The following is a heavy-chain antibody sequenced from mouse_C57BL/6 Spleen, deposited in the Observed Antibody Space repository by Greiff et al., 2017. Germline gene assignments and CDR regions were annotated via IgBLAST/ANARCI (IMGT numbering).Heavy chain of an antibody. CDR2: IDPSDSYT. CDR3: ASRCGSISYAMDY. CDR1: GYTFTSYW. Sequence: QVQLQQPGAELVRPGTSVKLSCKASGYTFTSYWMPWVKQRPGQGLEWIGVIDPSDSYTNYNQNVKGKATLTIDTSSSTSYMQLSLLTSEDSAVYCGASRCGSISYAMDYWGQGTSVTVSS. J-gene: IGHJ4*01. V-gene: IGHV1-59*01. D-gene: IGHD1-1*01.